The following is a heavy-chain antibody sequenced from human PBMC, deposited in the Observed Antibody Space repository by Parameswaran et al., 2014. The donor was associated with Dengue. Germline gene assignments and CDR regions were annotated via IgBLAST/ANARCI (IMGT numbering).Heavy chain of an antibody. CDR3: ALQQLEALLSDYYGMDV. J-gene: IGHJ6*02. D-gene: IGHD6-6*01. CDR2: ISSSSSYI. CDR1: GFTFSSYS. V-gene: IGHV3-21*01. Sequence: GESLKISCAASGFTFSSYSMNWVRQAPGKGLEWVSSISSSSSYIYYADSVKGRFTISRDNAKNSLYLQMNSLRAEDTAVYYCALQQLEALLSDYYGMDVWGQGTTVTVSS.